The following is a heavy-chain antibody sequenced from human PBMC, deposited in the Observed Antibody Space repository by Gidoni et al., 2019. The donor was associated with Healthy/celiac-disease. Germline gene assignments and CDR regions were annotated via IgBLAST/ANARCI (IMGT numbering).Heavy chain of an antibody. V-gene: IGHV1-2*02. CDR2: INPNSGGT. J-gene: IGHJ4*02. CDR3: ARDREITFGGVLYYFDY. CDR1: GYTFTGHY. Sequence: QVQLVQSGAEVKKPGASVKVSCKASGYTFTGHYMHWVRQAPGQGLEWMGWINPNSGGTNYAQKFQGRVTMTRDTSISTAYMELSRLRSDDTAVYYCARDREITFGGVLYYFDYWGQGTLVTVSS. D-gene: IGHD3-16*01.